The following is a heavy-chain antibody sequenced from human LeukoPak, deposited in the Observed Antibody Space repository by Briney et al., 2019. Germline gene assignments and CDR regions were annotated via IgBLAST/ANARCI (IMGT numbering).Heavy chain of an antibody. J-gene: IGHJ6*04. CDR2: MSYDGSNK. CDR3: AKVGAVAGTDYYYYGMDV. D-gene: IGHD6-19*01. V-gene: IGHV3-30*18. Sequence: PGGSLRLSCAASGFTFSSYGMHWVRQAPGKGLEWVAVMSYDGSNKYYADSVKGRFTISRDNSKNTLYLQMNSLRAEDTAVYYCAKVGAVAGTDYYYYGMDVWGKGTTVTVSS. CDR1: GFTFSSYG.